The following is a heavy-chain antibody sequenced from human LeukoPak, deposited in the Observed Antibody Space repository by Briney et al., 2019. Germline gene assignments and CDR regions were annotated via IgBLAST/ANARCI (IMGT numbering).Heavy chain of an antibody. V-gene: IGHV3-23*01. D-gene: IGHD2-8*01. CDR2: ISDSGGST. CDR1: GFTFSSYA. J-gene: IGHJ4*02. Sequence: GGSLRLSCAASGFTFSSYAMSWVRQAPGKGLEWVSAISDSGGSTYDADSVKGRFTISRDNSKNTLYLQMNSLRAEDTAVYYCAKDTSIGRYCTNGVCSPFDYWGQGTLVTVPS. CDR3: AKDTSIGRYCTNGVCSPFDY.